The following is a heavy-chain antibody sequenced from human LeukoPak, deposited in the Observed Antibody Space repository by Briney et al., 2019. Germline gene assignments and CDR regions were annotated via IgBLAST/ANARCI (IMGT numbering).Heavy chain of an antibody. CDR1: GFTFSSYG. V-gene: IGHV3-30*18. CDR3: AKDNVDTAMAALQALEY. J-gene: IGHJ4*02. D-gene: IGHD5-18*01. CDR2: ISYDGSNK. Sequence: GGSLRLSCAASGFTFSSYGMHWVRQAPGKGLEWVAVISYDGSNKYYADSVKGRFTISGDNSKNTLYLQMNSLRAEDTAVYYCAKDNVDTAMAALQALEYWGQGTLVTVSS.